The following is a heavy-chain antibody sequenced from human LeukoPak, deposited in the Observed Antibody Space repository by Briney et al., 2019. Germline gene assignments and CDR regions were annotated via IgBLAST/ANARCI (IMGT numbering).Heavy chain of an antibody. CDR2: ISGSGGAV. J-gene: IGHJ5*02. V-gene: IGHV3-48*03. Sequence: PGGSLRLSCAASGFSFSSFEMNWVRQAPGKGLEWVSSISGSGGAVYYADSVKGRFTVSRDNSKNTLYLQMNSLRAEDTAVYYCARDLSGPYSNYVSGWFDPWGQGTLVSVSS. D-gene: IGHD4-11*01. CDR1: GFSFSSFE. CDR3: ARDLSGPYSNYVSGWFDP.